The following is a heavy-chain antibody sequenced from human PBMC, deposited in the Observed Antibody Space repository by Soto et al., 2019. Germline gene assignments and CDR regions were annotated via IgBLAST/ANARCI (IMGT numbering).Heavy chain of an antibody. CDR2: IYYSGNT. Sequence: QVQLQESGPGLVKPSETLSLTCTVSGVSISSYYWSGIRQPPGKGLEWIGYIYYSGNTNYNPSLKSRVTISIDASKNQFSLELSSVTAADSAVYFCARGIGQQLPPLDWGQGTLVTVSS. J-gene: IGHJ4*02. CDR3: ARGIGQQLPPLD. D-gene: IGHD6-13*01. V-gene: IGHV4-59*01. CDR1: GVSISSYY.